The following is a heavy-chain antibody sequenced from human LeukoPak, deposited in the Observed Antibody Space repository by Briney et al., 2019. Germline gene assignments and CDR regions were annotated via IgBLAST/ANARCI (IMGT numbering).Heavy chain of an antibody. J-gene: IGHJ3*02. CDR1: GFTFTSYA. Sequence: GGSLRLSCAASGFTFTSYAMHWVRQAPGKGLERVAVIWYDGSNTYYADSVKGRFTISRDNSKNTLLLQMNSLRAEDTAVYYCARAPGAYSYGANDAFHIWGQGTMVTVSS. V-gene: IGHV3-33*01. CDR3: ARAPGAYSYGANDAFHI. CDR2: IWYDGSNT. D-gene: IGHD5-18*01.